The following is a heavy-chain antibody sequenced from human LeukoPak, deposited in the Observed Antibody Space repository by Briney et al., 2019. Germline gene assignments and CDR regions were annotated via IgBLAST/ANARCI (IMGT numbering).Heavy chain of an antibody. CDR2: IYYSGST. D-gene: IGHD2-15*01. V-gene: IGHV4-59*01. CDR1: GGSISSYY. J-gene: IGHJ5*02. CDR3: ARTPNCSGGSCYFPDWFDP. Sequence: PSETLSLTCTVSGGSISSYYWSWIRQPPGKGLEWIGYIYYSGSTNYNPSLKSRVTISVDTSKNQFSLKLSSVTAADTAVYYCARTPNCSGGSCYFPDWFDPWGQGTLVTVSS.